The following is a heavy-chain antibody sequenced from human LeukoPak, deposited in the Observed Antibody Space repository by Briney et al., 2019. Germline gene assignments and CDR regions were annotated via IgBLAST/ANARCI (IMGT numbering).Heavy chain of an antibody. CDR3: ARDRRFLDPLGAFDI. V-gene: IGHV1-2*02. J-gene: IGHJ3*02. Sequence: ASVKVSCKASGYTFTGYYMHWVRQAPGQGLEWMGWINPNSGGTNYAQKFQRRVTMTRDTSISTAYMELSRLRSDDTAVYYCARDRRFLDPLGAFDIWGQGTMVTVSS. CDR1: GYTFTGYY. CDR2: INPNSGGT. D-gene: IGHD3-3*01.